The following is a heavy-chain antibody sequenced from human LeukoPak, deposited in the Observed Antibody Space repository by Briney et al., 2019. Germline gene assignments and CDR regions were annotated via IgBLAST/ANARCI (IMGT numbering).Heavy chain of an antibody. D-gene: IGHD5-12*01. Sequence: GGSLRLSCAASGFTFNNYAMSWVRQAPGKGLEWVSGISGSGRSAYYADSVKGRFTISRDNSKDTLYLQMNSLRAEDTALYYCAQDYSGYDLSAGYWGQGTLVTVSS. CDR3: AQDYSGYDLSAGY. V-gene: IGHV3-23*01. CDR1: GFTFNNYA. CDR2: ISGSGRSA. J-gene: IGHJ4*02.